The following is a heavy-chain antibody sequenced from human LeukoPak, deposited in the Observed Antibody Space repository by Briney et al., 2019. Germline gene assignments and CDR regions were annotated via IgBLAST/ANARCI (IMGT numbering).Heavy chain of an antibody. CDR1: GFTFSSYG. CDR3: ANGPGILFL. J-gene: IGHJ4*02. Sequence: PGGSLRLSCAASGFTFSSYGMHWVRQAPGKGLEWVAVISYDGSNKYYADSVKGRFTISRDNSKNTLYLQMNSLRAEDTAVYYCANGPGILFLWGQGTLVTVSS. CDR2: ISYDGSNK. V-gene: IGHV3-30*18. D-gene: IGHD6-13*01.